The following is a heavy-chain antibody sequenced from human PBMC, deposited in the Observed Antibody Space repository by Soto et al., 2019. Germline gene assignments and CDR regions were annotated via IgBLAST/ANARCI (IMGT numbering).Heavy chain of an antibody. CDR2: ISSSSSYI. CDR1: GFTFSSYS. CDR3: ARGLSYYYYGMDV. V-gene: IGHV3-21*01. Sequence: EVQLVESGGGLVKPGGSLRLSCAASGFTFSSYSMNWVRQAPGKGLEWVSSISSSSSYIYYADTVKGRFTISRDNAKNSLYLQMNSLRAEDTAVYYCARGLSYYYYGMDVWGQGTTVTVSS. D-gene: IGHD2-21*01. J-gene: IGHJ6*02.